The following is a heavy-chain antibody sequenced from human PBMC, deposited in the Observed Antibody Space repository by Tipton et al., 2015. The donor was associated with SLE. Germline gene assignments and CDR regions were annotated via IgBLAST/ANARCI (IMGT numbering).Heavy chain of an antibody. J-gene: IGHJ4*02. Sequence: LSLTCAASGFTFSSYAMSWVRQAPGKGLEWVSVIYSGGSSTYYADSVKGRFTISRDNSKNTLYLQMNSLRAEDTAVYYCAKGGPWAPYSSGWYYFDYWGQGTLVTVSS. V-gene: IGHV3-23*03. CDR1: GFTFSSYA. CDR2: IYSGGSST. CDR3: AKGGPWAPYSSGWYYFDY. D-gene: IGHD6-19*01.